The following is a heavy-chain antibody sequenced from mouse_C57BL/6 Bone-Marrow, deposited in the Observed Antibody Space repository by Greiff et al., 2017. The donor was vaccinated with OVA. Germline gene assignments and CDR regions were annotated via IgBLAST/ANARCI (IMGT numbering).Heavy chain of an antibody. V-gene: IGHV1-64*01. CDR1: GYTFTSYW. Sequence: VQLQQPGAELVKPGASVKLSCKASGYTFTSYWMHWVKQRPGQGLEWIGMIHPNSGSTNYNEKFKSKATLTVDKSSSTAYMQLSSLTSEDSAVYYCARYYYEYEWGYFDYWGQGTTLTVSS. D-gene: IGHD2-4*01. CDR3: ARYYYEYEWGYFDY. J-gene: IGHJ2*01. CDR2: IHPNSGST.